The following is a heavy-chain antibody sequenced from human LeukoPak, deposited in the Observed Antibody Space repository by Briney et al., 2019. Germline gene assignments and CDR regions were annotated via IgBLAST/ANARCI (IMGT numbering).Heavy chain of an antibody. V-gene: IGHV4-59*01. CDR3: ARDGIAVAGTAFDI. CDR2: IYYSGSI. CDR1: GGSISSYY. Sequence: SETLSLTCTVSGGSISSYYWSWIRQPPGKGLEWIGYIYYSGSINYNPSLKSRVTISVDTSKNQFSLKLSSVTAADTAVYYCARDGIAVAGTAFDIWGQGTMVTVSS. J-gene: IGHJ3*02. D-gene: IGHD6-19*01.